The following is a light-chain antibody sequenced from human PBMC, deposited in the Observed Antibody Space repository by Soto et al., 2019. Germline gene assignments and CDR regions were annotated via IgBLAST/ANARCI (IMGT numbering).Light chain of an antibody. V-gene: IGKV1-5*03. CDR1: QSISSW. J-gene: IGKJ1*01. CDR2: NVS. CDR3: QQYHTYPWT. Sequence: SHLRQAPSSLCASERETITITCRASQSISSWLAWYQQKPGKAPKFLIHNVSSLESGVPSRFSGSGSGTGFTLTISSLQPDDFATYFCQQYHTYPWTFAQGSNVAIK.